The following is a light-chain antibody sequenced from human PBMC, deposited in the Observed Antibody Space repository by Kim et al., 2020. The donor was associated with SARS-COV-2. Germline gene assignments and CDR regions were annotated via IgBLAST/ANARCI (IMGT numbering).Light chain of an antibody. V-gene: IGKV1-5*03. CDR1: QSISNW. CDR3: QQYDSYSYT. J-gene: IGKJ2*01. CDR2: KAS. Sequence: SASVGDRVTITCRASQSISNWLAWYQQKPGKAPKLLIYKASSLESGVPSRFSGSGSGTEFTLTITSLQPDDFATYYCQQYDSYSYTFGQGTKLEI.